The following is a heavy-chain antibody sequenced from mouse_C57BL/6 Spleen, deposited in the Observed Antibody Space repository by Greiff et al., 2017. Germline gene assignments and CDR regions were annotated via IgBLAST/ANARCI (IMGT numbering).Heavy chain of an antibody. CDR2: IDPSDSET. CDR1: GYTFTSYW. J-gene: IGHJ4*01. D-gene: IGHD2-1*01. Sequence: VQLQQPGAELVRPGSSVKLSCKASGYTFTSYWMHWVKQRPIQGLEWIGNIDPSDSETHYNQKFKDKATLTVDKSSSTAYMQLSSLTSEDSAVYYCARHYYGNYHGMDYWGQGTSVTVSS. CDR3: ARHYYGNYHGMDY. V-gene: IGHV1-52*01.